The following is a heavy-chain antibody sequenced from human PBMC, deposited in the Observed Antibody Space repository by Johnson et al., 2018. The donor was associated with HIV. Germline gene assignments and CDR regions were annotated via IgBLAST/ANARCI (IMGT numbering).Heavy chain of an antibody. CDR3: ARVLAFDI. J-gene: IGHJ3*02. CDR1: GFTFNDYA. V-gene: IGHV3-66*01. Sequence: VQLVESGGGLVQPGGSLRLSCAASGFTFNDYAMNWVRQAPGMGLEWVSVIYSGGSTYYADSVKGRFTISRDNSKNTLYLQMNSLRAEDTAVYYCARVLAFDIWGQGTMVTVSS. CDR2: IYSGGST.